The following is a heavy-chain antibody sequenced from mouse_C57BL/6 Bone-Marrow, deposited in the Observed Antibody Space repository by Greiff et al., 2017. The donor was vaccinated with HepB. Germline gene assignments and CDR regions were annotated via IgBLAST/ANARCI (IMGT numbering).Heavy chain of an antibody. D-gene: IGHD1-1*01. Sequence: DVMLVESGGGLVKPGGSLKLSCAASGFTFSSYAMSWVRQTPEKRLEWVATISDGGSYTYYPDNVKGRFTISRDNAKNNLYLQMSHLKSEDTAMYYCARRGYYGHWYFDVWGTGTTVTVSS. CDR2: ISDGGSYT. CDR1: GFTFSSYA. V-gene: IGHV5-4*03. CDR3: ARRGYYGHWYFDV. J-gene: IGHJ1*03.